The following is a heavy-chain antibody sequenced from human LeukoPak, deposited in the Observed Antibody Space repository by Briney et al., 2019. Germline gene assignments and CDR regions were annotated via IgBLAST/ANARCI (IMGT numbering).Heavy chain of an antibody. J-gene: IGHJ5*02. CDR1: GGTCSSYA. V-gene: IGHV1-69*04. CDR2: IIPIFGIA. CDR3: ARDGAGYCSSTSCSPS. Sequence: SVKVSCKASGGTCSSYAISWVRQAPGQGLEWMGRIIPIFGIANYAQKFQGRVTITADKSTSTAYMELSSLRSEDTAVYYCARDGAGYCSSTSCSPSWGQGTLVTVSS. D-gene: IGHD2-2*01.